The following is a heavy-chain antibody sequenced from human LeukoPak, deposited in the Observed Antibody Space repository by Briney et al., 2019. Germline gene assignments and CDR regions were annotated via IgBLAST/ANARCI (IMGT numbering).Heavy chain of an antibody. Sequence: GASVKVSCKASGYTFSTYDINWVRQATGQGVERMGWMNPNSGNTGDAQKFQGRVTMTRNTSISTAYMELSSLRSEDTAVYYCARGPNKSDGGNSGSAWFDPWGQGTLVTVSS. CDR2: MNPNSGNT. CDR1: GYTFSTYD. CDR3: ARGPNKSDGGNSGSAWFDP. V-gene: IGHV1-8*01. D-gene: IGHD4-23*01. J-gene: IGHJ5*02.